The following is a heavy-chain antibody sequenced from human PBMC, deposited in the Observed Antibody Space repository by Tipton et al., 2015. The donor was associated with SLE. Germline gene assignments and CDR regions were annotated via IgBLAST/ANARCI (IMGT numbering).Heavy chain of an antibody. V-gene: IGHV3-30*19. CDR2: VSYDGSRQ. J-gene: IGHJ3*02. CDR1: GFTFSSHG. CDR3: ARHLPVAGTWPDVFDI. D-gene: IGHD1-7*01. Sequence: RSLRLSCVASGFTFSSHGMHWVRQTPGKGLEWVAFVSYDGSRQYYADSVKARFTISRDNSKNTLFLQMDNLSTEDTALYYCARHLPVAGTWPDVFDIWGQGTKVAVSS.